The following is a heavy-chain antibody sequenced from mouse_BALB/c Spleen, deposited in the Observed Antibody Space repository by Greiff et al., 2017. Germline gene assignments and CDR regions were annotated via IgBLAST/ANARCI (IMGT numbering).Heavy chain of an antibody. CDR2: IYPGDGDT. D-gene: IGHD1-1*01. CDR1: GYAFSGSW. Sequence: QVNLQQSGPELVKPGASVKFSCKASGYAFSGSWMNWVKQRPGQGLEWIGRIYPGDGDTNYNGKFKGKATLTADKSSSTAYMQLSSLTSVDSAVYFCARSNYGSSYDGMDYWGQGTSVTVSS. CDR3: ARSNYGSSYDGMDY. J-gene: IGHJ4*01. V-gene: IGHV1-82*01.